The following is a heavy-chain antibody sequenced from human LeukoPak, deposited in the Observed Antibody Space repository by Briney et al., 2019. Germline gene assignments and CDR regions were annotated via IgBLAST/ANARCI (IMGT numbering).Heavy chain of an antibody. CDR1: GDSLSSSSYY. Sequence: SETLSLTCTVSGDSLSSSSYYWGWIRQPPGKGLEWIGSMFYSGSTYYNSPLKSRVTISVDTSKNQFSLKLSSVTAADTAVYYCARELDYWGQGALVTVSS. V-gene: IGHV4-39*07. CDR2: MFYSGST. CDR3: ARELDY. J-gene: IGHJ4*02.